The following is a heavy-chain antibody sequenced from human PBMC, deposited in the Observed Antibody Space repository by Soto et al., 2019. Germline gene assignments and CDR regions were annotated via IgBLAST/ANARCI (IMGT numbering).Heavy chain of an antibody. J-gene: IGHJ4*02. V-gene: IGHV3-64D*06. CDR3: VKAGSRDGTTRGYYFDY. CDR2: ISSNGGST. CDR1: GFTFSSYA. Sequence: PGGSLRLSCSASGFTFSSYAMHWVRQAPGKGLEYVSAISSNGGSTYYADSVKGRFTISRDNSKNTLYLQMSSLRAEDTAVYYCVKAGSRDGTTRGYYFDYWGQGTLVTVSS. D-gene: IGHD1-1*01.